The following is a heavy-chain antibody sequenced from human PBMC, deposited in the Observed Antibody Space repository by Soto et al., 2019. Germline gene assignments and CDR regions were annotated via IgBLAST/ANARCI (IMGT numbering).Heavy chain of an antibody. CDR3: ARHAVTSYGDYSPN. V-gene: IGHV4-39*01. CDR1: GGSISSSSYY. CDR2: IYYSGST. D-gene: IGHD4-17*01. J-gene: IGHJ4*02. Sequence: SETLSLTCTVSGGSISSSSYYWGWIRQPPGKGLEWIGSIYYSGSTYYNPSLKSRVTLSVDTFKNQFSLKLSSVTAADMAVYYCARHAVTSYGDYSPNWGQGTLVTVSS.